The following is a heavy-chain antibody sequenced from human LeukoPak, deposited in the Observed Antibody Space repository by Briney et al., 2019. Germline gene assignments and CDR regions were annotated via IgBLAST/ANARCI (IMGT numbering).Heavy chain of an antibody. CDR2: INPNSGGT. J-gene: IGHJ5*02. D-gene: IGHD3-22*01. CDR1: GYTFTGYC. CDR3: AREPRDYYDSSGYYNWFDP. Sequence: ASVKVSCKASGYTFTGYCMHWVRQAPGQGLEWMGWINPNSGGTNYAQKFQGRVTMTRDTSISTAYMELSRLRSDDTAVYYCAREPRDYYDSSGYYNWFDPWGQGTLVTVSS. V-gene: IGHV1-2*02.